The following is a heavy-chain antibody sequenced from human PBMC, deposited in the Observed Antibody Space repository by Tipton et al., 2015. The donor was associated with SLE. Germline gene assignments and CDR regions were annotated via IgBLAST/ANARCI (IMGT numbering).Heavy chain of an antibody. Sequence: SLRLSCAASGFSVTNNYMSWVRQAPGKGLEGVSVIYVPGDTYYADSVEGRFTIPRDNSKNTVYLDMLSLRADDTAMYYCAGASWSYGFFDYWGQGTLVTVSP. D-gene: IGHD3-10*01. J-gene: IGHJ4*02. CDR3: AGASWSYGFFDY. V-gene: IGHV3-53*01. CDR1: GFSVTNNY. CDR2: IYVPGDT.